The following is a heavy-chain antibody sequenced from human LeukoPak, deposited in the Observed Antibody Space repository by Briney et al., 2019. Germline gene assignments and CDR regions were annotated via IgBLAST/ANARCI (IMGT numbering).Heavy chain of an antibody. CDR2: ISSSGSTI. V-gene: IGHV3-11*04. J-gene: IGHJ4*02. Sequence: GGSLRLSCAASGFTFSDYYMSWIRQAPGKGLDWVSYISSSGSTIYYADSVKGRFTISRDNAKNSLYLQMNSLRAEDTAVYYCATHGDTAMVGYFDYWGQGTLVTVSS. CDR3: ATHGDTAMVGYFDY. CDR1: GFTFSDYY. D-gene: IGHD5-18*01.